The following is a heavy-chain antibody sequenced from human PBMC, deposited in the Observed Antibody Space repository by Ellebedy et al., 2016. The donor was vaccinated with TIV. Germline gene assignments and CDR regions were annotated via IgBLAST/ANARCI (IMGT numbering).Heavy chain of an antibody. J-gene: IGHJ5*02. CDR3: ARWFGELLYVRWFDP. CDR1: GGSISRSSYY. D-gene: IGHD3-10*01. V-gene: IGHV4-39*01. Sequence: SETLSLTCTVSGGSISRSSYYWGWIRQPPEKGLEWIGSIYYSGSTYYNPSLKSRVTISVDTSKNQFSLRLSSVTAADTAVYYCARWFGELLYVRWFDPWGQGTLVTVSS. CDR2: IYYSGST.